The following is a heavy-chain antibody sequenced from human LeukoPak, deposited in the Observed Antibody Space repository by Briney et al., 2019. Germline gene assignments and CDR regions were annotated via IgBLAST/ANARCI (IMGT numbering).Heavy chain of an antibody. V-gene: IGHV4-4*07. CDR1: GGSISSYY. Sequence: PSETLSLTCTVSGGSISSYYWSWIRQPAGEGLEWIGRIYTSGSTNYNPSLKSRVTMSVDTSKNQFSLKLSSVTAADTAVYYCARVMRDCSGGSCYYAHFDYWGQGTLVTASS. J-gene: IGHJ4*02. CDR3: ARVMRDCSGGSCYYAHFDY. CDR2: IYTSGST. D-gene: IGHD2-15*01.